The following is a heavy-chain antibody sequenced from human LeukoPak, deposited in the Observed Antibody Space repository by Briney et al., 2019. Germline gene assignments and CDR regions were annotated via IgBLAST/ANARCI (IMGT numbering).Heavy chain of an antibody. CDR3: TSGVGTLDY. D-gene: IGHD1-14*01. CDR2: IQSTTNGGTP. V-gene: IGHV3-15*01. Sequence: GGSLRLSCAASGFTFINAWMTWVRQAPGMGLEWVGRIQSTTNGGTPDYATPVKGRFTISRDDSKNTLYLQMNSLKTEDTAVYYCTSGVGTLDYWGQGALVTVSS. CDR1: GFTFINAW. J-gene: IGHJ4*02.